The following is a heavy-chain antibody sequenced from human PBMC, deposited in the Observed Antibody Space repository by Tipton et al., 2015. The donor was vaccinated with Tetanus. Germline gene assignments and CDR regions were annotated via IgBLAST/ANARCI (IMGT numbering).Heavy chain of an antibody. CDR3: ATTGGERWLPMIFDS. Sequence: SLRLSCAASGFTFSTYTLNWVRQTPGKGLEWVSSISGTGNIVKDADSVRGRFTISRDNAKNSLFLQMNSLRVDDTAVYFCATTGGERWLPMIFDSWGRGTLVTVSS. D-gene: IGHD5-24*01. J-gene: IGHJ4*01. CDR1: GFTFSTYT. V-gene: IGHV3-21*01. CDR2: ISGTGNIV.